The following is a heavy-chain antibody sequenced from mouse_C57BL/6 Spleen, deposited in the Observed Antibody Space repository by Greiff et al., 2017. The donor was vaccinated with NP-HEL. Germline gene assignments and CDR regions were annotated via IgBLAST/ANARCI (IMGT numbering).Heavy chain of an antibody. D-gene: IGHD1-1*01. V-gene: IGHV14-3*01. CDR1: GFNIKNTY. Sequence: DVKLQESVAELVRPGASVKLSCTASGFNIKNTYMHWVKQRPEQGLEWIGRIDPANGNTKYAPKFQGKATITADTSSNTAYLQLSSLTSEDTAIYYCARNPLNYGRGDNYFDYWGQGTTLTVSS. CDR3: ARNPLNYGRGDNYFDY. CDR2: IDPANGNT. J-gene: IGHJ2*01.